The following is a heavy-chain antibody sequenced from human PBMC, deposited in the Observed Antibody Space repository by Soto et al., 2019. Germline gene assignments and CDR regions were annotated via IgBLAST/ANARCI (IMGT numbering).Heavy chain of an antibody. CDR1: GGSISSSSYY. CDR2: IYYSGST. V-gene: IGHV4-39*01. Sequence: SETLSLTCTVSGGSISSSSYYWGWIRQPPGKGLESIGIIYYSGSTYYNPSLKGRVTISVDTSKNQFSLKLSSVTAADTAVYYCARLLYYDYIWGSYRHSPIDYWGQGTLVTVSS. J-gene: IGHJ4*02. CDR3: ARLLYYDYIWGSYRHSPIDY. D-gene: IGHD3-16*02.